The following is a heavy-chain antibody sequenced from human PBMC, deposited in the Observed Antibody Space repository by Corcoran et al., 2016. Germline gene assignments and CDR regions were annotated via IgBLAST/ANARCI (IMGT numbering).Heavy chain of an antibody. CDR2: IRSKAYGGTT. J-gene: IGHJ6*02. CDR1: GFTFGDYA. Sequence: EVQLVESGGGLVQPGRSLRLSCTASGFTFGDYAMRWFRQAPGKGLEWVGFIRSKAYGGTTEYAASVKGRFTISRDDSKSIAYLQMNSLKAEDTAVYYCKSGDDPTVMDVWGQGTTVTVSS. CDR3: KSGDDPTVMDV. V-gene: IGHV3-49*03. D-gene: IGHD4-17*01.